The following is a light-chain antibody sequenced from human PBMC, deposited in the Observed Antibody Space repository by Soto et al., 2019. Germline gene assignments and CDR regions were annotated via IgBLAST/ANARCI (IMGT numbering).Light chain of an antibody. CDR3: QQYNKWPQT. CDR2: GAS. J-gene: IGKJ1*01. Sequence: EIVMTPSQATLSLSPGDRVTLSCRASLGISINLAWYQQRPGQAPRLLIYGASTRATGVPTRFSGSGSGKEFTLTIRSLQSEDIAVYHCQQYNKWPQTFGQGTTVDIK. CDR1: LGISIN. V-gene: IGKV3-15*01.